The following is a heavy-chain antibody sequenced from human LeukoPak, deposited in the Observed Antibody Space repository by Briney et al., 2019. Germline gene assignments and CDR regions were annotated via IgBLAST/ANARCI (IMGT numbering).Heavy chain of an antibody. D-gene: IGHD3-16*02. CDR2: IIPIFGTA. Sequence: SVKVSCKASGGTFSSYAISWVRQVPGQGLEWMGGIIPIFGTANYAQKFQGRVTITADESTSTAYMELSSLRSEDTAVYYCASMLYYDYVWGSYRDYYYGMDVWGKGTTVTVSS. V-gene: IGHV1-69*13. J-gene: IGHJ6*04. CDR1: GGTFSSYA. CDR3: ASMLYYDYVWGSYRDYYYGMDV.